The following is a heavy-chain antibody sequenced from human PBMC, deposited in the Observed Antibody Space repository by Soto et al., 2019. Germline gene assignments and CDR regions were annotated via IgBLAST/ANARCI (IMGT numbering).Heavy chain of an antibody. Sequence: EVQLLESGGDLVQPGGSLRLSCAASGFTFSSYAMSWVRQAPGKGLEWVSAISGSGGSTYYADSVKGRFTISRDNSKNTLYLQMNSLRAEDTAVYYCAKDISFGDHYYYYGMDVWGQGTTVTVSS. D-gene: IGHD3-10*01. V-gene: IGHV3-23*01. J-gene: IGHJ6*02. CDR2: ISGSGGST. CDR1: GFTFSSYA. CDR3: AKDISFGDHYYYYGMDV.